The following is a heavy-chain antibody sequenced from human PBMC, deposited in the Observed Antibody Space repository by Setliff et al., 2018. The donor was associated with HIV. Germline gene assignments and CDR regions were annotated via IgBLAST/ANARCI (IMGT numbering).Heavy chain of an antibody. Sequence: GGSLRLSCAASGFTFSSYAMHWVRQAPGKGLEWVAVISYDGSNKYYADSVKGRFTISRDNSKNTLYLQMNSLRAEDTAVYYCAREFLSGGSCYNYWGQGTLVTVSS. D-gene: IGHD2-21*01. CDR1: GFTFSSYA. CDR3: AREFLSGGSCYNY. J-gene: IGHJ4*02. CDR2: ISYDGSNK. V-gene: IGHV3-30*04.